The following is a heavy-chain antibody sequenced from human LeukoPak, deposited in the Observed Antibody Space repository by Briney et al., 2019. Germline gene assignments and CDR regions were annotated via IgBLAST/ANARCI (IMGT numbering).Heavy chain of an antibody. V-gene: IGHV7-4-1*02. CDR2: INTNTGNP. CDR3: ARGGIGDPLRGDY. D-gene: IGHD3-16*01. CDR1: GYTFRSYA. Sequence: ASVKVSCKASGYTFRSYAMNWVRQAPGQGLEWMGWINTNTGNPTYAQGFTGRFVFSLDTSVSTAYLQIRSLKAEDTAVYYCARGGIGDPLRGDYWGQGTLVTVSS. J-gene: IGHJ4*02.